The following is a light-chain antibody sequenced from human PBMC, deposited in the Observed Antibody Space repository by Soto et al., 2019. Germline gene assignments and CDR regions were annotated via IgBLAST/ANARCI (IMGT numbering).Light chain of an antibody. V-gene: IGKV1-9*01. J-gene: IGKJ4*01. CDR1: QGISSY. CDR3: QQLNSYPFT. Sequence: DIQLTQSPSFLSASVGDRVTITCRASQGISSYLAWYQQKPGQAPKLMIYAASTLQSGVPSRFRGSGSGTEFTLTISSLQPEDFATYYCQQLNSYPFTFGGGTKVELK. CDR2: AAS.